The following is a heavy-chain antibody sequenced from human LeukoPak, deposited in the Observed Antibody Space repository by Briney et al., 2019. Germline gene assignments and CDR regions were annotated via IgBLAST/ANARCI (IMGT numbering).Heavy chain of an antibody. D-gene: IGHD3-3*01. Sequence: GGSLRLSCAASGFTFSGYWMHWVRQAPGKGLVWVSRMNTDGSSTNYADSVKGRFTISRDNAKNTLYLQMNSLRAEDTAVYYCARDLWSSADVWGKGTTVTVSS. CDR2: MNTDGSST. V-gene: IGHV3-74*01. CDR3: ARDLWSSADV. CDR1: GFTFSGYW. J-gene: IGHJ6*04.